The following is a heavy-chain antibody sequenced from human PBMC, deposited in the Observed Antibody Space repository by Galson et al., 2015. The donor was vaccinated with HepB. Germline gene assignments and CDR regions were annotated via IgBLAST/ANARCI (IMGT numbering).Heavy chain of an antibody. CDR3: ARDPRKTRDCSGGSCYRDYYYGMDV. J-gene: IGHJ6*02. Sequence: SLRLSCAASGFTFSSYWMSWVRQAPGKGLEWVANIKQDGSEKYYVDSVKGRFTIFRDNAKNSLYLQMNSLRAEDTAVYYCARDPRKTRDCSGGSCYRDYYYGMDVWGQGTTVTVSS. CDR1: GFTFSSYW. V-gene: IGHV3-7*03. D-gene: IGHD2-15*01. CDR2: IKQDGSEK.